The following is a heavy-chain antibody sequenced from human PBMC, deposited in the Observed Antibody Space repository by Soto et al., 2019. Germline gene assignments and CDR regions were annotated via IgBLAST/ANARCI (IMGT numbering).Heavy chain of an antibody. CDR2: ISSSSSYI. CDR3: AREGIAAALDY. D-gene: IGHD6-13*01. V-gene: IGHV3-21*01. Sequence: ESGGGLVKPGGSLRLSCPASGFTFSSYSMNWVRQAPGKGLEWVSSISSSSSYIYYADSVKGRFTISRDNAKNSLYLQVNSLRAEDTAVYYCAREGIAAALDYWGQGTLVTVSS. J-gene: IGHJ4*02. CDR1: GFTFSSYS.